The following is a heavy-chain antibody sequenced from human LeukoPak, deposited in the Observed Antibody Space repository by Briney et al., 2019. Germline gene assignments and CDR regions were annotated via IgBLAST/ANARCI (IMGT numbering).Heavy chain of an antibody. CDR2: IYYSGST. V-gene: IGHV4-39*01. CDR3: ARRDEFYYDSSGRDY. CDR1: GGSISSSSYY. Sequence: SETLSLTCTVSGGSISSSSYYWGWIRQPPGKGLEWIGSIYYSGSTYYNPSLKSRVTISVDTSKNQFSLKLSSVTAADAAVYYCARRDEFYYDSSGRDYWGQGTLVTVSS. D-gene: IGHD3-22*01. J-gene: IGHJ4*02.